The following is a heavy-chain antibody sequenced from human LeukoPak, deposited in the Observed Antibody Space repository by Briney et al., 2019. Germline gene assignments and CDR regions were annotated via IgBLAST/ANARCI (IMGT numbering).Heavy chain of an antibody. Sequence: PSETLSLTCTVSGGSISSGDYYWSWIRQPPGKGLEWIGYIYYSGSTYYNPSLKSRVTISVDTSKNQFCLKLSSVTAADTAVYYCATPPSRDSYWYFDLWGRGTLVTVSS. V-gene: IGHV4-30-4*01. CDR2: IYYSGST. D-gene: IGHD3-10*01. J-gene: IGHJ2*01. CDR3: ATPPSRDSYWYFDL. CDR1: GGSISSGDYY.